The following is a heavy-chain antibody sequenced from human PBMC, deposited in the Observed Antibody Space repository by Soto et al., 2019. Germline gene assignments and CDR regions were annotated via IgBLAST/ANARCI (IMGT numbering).Heavy chain of an antibody. D-gene: IGHD3-16*01. CDR1: GYTFTSYG. CDR3: AREKLTSDGGLRGDYLDY. J-gene: IGHJ4*02. CDR2: ISAYNGNT. Sequence: ASVKVSCKASGYTFTSYGISWVRQAPGQGLEWMGWISAYNGNTNYAQKLQGRVTMTTDTSTSTAYMELRSLRSDDTGVYYRAREKLTSDGGLRGDYLDYWGQGTLVTVSS. V-gene: IGHV1-18*01.